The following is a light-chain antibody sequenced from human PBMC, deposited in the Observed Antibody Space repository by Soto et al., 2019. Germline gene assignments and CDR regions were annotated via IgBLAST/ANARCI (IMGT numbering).Light chain of an antibody. CDR3: QQYNNWPPWT. Sequence: EIVMTQSPATLSVSPGERATLSCRASQSVSSYLAWYQQKPGQAPRLLIHDASTRATGIPARFSGSGSGTEFTLTISSLQSEDFAVYYCQQYNNWPPWTFGQGTKVDI. CDR1: QSVSSY. CDR2: DAS. J-gene: IGKJ1*01. V-gene: IGKV3-15*01.